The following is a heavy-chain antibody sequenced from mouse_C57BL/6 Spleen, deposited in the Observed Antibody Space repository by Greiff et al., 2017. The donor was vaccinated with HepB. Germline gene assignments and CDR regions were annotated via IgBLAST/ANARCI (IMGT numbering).Heavy chain of an antibody. D-gene: IGHD2-5*01. CDR3: ARRDYSNYGGYFDY. CDR2: IDPSDSYT. CDR1: GYTFTSYW. Sequence: QVQLQQPGAELVRPGTSVKLSCKASGYTFTSYWMHWVKQRPGQGLEWIGVIDPSDSYTNYNQKFKGKATLNVDTSSSTAYMQLSSLTSEDSAVYYGARRDYSNYGGYFDYWGQGTTLTVSS. J-gene: IGHJ2*01. V-gene: IGHV1-59*01.